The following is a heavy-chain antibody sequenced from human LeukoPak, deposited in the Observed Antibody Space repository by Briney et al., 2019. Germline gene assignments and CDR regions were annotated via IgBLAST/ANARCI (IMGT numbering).Heavy chain of an antibody. Sequence: PSETLSLTCTVSGGSISSYYWSWIRQPPGKGLEWIGYIHYSGSTNNNPSLKSRVTISVDTSKNQFSLKLSSVTAADTAVYYCARLRPEGYYYYYMDVWGKGTTVTVSS. CDR3: ARLRPEGYYYYYMDV. CDR2: IHYSGST. J-gene: IGHJ6*03. CDR1: GGSISSYY. V-gene: IGHV4-59*01. D-gene: IGHD1-14*01.